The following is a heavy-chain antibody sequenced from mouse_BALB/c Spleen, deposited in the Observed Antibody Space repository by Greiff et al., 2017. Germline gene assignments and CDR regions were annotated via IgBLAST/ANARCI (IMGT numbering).Heavy chain of an antibody. V-gene: IGHV1-69*02. CDR2: IYPSDSYT. J-gene: IGHJ1*01. CDR1: VYTFTSYW. CDR3: TIYGTYWYFDV. D-gene: IGHD2-1*01. Sequence: QVQLQQPGAELVRPGASVKLSCKASVYTFTSYWINWVQQRPGQGLEWIGNIYPSDSYTNYIQKFKDKATLTVDRSSSTAYMQLSSPTSEDSAVYCCTIYGTYWYFDVWGAGTTVTVSS.